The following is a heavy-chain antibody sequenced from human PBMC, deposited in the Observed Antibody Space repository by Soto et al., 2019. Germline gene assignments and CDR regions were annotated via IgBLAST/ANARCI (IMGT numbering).Heavy chain of an antibody. CDR3: ARVMAYEQQLVPFDY. V-gene: IGHV1-2*02. J-gene: IGHJ4*02. CDR2: VNPHTGGT. D-gene: IGHD6-13*01. CDR1: GYTFIGYY. Sequence: SVKVSCKTSGYTFIGYYLNWVRQAPGQGLEWMGWVNPHTGGTHYAQKFDGRVTMTRDTSTYTAYMELSGLKFDDTATYFCARVMAYEQQLVPFDYWGQGTLVTVSS.